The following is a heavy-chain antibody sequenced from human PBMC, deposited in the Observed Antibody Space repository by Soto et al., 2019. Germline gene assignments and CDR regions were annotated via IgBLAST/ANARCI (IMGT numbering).Heavy chain of an antibody. CDR3: ARDPSLTGDYYYYGMDV. Sequence: GGSLRLSCAASGFTFSSYSMNWVRQAPGQGLEWVSSISTGGSNIYYADSVKGRFNISRDNAKNSLYLQMNSLRAEDTAVYYCARDPSLTGDYYYYGMDVWGQGTTVTVSS. CDR1: GFTFSSYS. CDR2: ISTGGSNI. D-gene: IGHD7-27*01. J-gene: IGHJ6*02. V-gene: IGHV3-21*01.